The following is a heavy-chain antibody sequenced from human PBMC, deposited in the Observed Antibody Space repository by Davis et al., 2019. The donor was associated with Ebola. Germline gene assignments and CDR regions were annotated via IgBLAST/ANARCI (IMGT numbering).Heavy chain of an antibody. CDR1: GFTFSNYA. Sequence: GGSLRLSCAASGFTFSNYAMHWVRPSPAPFLFXFSFFSFFFFSSFYSYSVKGRFTISRANSKNTLFLELNSLRIEDTAVFYGARAPRGWRLGAGGPIPRLDDDWGQGTLVIVSS. CDR3: ARAPRGWRLGAGGPIPRLDDD. D-gene: IGHD2-21*02. V-gene: IGHV3-NL1*01. CDR2: FSFFFFSS. J-gene: IGHJ4*02.